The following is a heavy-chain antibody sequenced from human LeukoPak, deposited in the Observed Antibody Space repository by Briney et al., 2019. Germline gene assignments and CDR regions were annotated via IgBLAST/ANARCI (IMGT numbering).Heavy chain of an antibody. Sequence: ASVKVSCKASGYTFTGYYMHWVRQAPGQGLEGMGWINPNSGGTNYAQKFQGRVTMTRDTSISTAYMELSRLRSDDTAVYYCARGPLLWFGELLSMSDFDYWGQGTLVTVSS. V-gene: IGHV1-2*02. CDR2: INPNSGGT. CDR3: ARGPLLWFGELLSMSDFDY. CDR1: GYTFTGYY. D-gene: IGHD3-10*01. J-gene: IGHJ4*02.